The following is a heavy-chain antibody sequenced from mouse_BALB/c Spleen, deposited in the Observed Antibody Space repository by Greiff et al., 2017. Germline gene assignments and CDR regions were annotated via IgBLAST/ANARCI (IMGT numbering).Heavy chain of an antibody. CDR3: ARDHYYGSSYAMDY. J-gene: IGHJ4*01. V-gene: IGHV7-3*02. CDR1: GFTFTDYY. D-gene: IGHD1-1*01. Sequence: EVHLVESGGGLVQPGGSLRLSCATSGFTFTDYYMSWVRQPPGKALEWLGFIRNKANGYTTEYSASVKGRFTISRDNSQSILYLQMNTLRAEDSATYYCARDHYYGSSYAMDYWGQGTSVTVSS. CDR2: IRNKANGYTT.